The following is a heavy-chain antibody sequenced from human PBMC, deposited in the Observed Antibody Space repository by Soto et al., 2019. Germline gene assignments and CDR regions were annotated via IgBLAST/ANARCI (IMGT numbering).Heavy chain of an antibody. J-gene: IGHJ6*02. CDR1: GFTFSSYG. CDR3: ARDPRGGDFWRGYYTGSYYYYGMDV. CDR2: IWYDGSNK. Sequence: QVQLVESGGGVVQPGRSLRLSCAASGFTFSSYGMHWVRQAPGKGLEWVAVIWYDGSNKYYADSVKGRFTISRDNSKNTLYLQMNSLRAEDTAVYYCARDPRGGDFWRGYYTGSYYYYGMDVWGQGTTVTVSS. D-gene: IGHD3-3*01. V-gene: IGHV3-33*01.